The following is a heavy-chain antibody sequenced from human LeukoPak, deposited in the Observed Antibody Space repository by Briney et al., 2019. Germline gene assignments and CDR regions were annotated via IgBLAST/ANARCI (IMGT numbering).Heavy chain of an antibody. Sequence: QSGRSLRLSCAASGFTFSSYGMHWVRQAPGKGLEWVAVVWYDGSNKYYADSVKGRFTISRDNSKNTLYLQMNSLRAEDTAVYYCAREEVPAASLDYWGQGTLVTVSS. D-gene: IGHD2-2*01. CDR3: AREEVPAASLDY. J-gene: IGHJ4*02. CDR2: VWYDGSNK. V-gene: IGHV3-33*01. CDR1: GFTFSSYG.